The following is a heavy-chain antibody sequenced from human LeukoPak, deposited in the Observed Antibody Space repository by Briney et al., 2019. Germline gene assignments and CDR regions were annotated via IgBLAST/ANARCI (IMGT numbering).Heavy chain of an antibody. V-gene: IGHV3-48*03. D-gene: IGHD6-13*01. Sequence: PGGSLRLSCAASGFTFSTYEMNWVRQAPGKGLEWVSYISSSGTTMYYADSVKGRFTISRDNAKNSLYLQMNSLRAEDTALYYCARVPSSSWAYYYYYYMDVWGKGTTVTVSS. CDR3: ARVPSSSWAYYYYYYMDV. J-gene: IGHJ6*03. CDR1: GFTFSTYE. CDR2: ISSSGTTM.